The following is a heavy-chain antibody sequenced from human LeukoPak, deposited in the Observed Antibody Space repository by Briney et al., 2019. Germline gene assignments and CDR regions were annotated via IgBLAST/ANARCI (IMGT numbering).Heavy chain of an antibody. CDR1: GFTFSSYA. Sequence: GGSLRLSCAASGFTFSSYAMSWVRQAPGKGLEWVSAISGSGGSTYYADSVKGRFTISRDKSKNTLYLQMNSLRAEDTAVYYCAKGYNWNDAPSWFDPWGQGTLVTVSS. CDR3: AKGYNWNDAPSWFDP. J-gene: IGHJ5*02. CDR2: ISGSGGST. V-gene: IGHV3-23*01. D-gene: IGHD1-1*01.